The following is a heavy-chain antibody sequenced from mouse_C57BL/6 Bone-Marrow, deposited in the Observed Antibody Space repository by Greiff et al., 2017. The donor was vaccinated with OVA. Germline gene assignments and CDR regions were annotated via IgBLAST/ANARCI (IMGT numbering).Heavy chain of an antibody. V-gene: IGHV5-4*03. CDR2: ISDGGSYT. D-gene: IGHD1-1*01. CDR3: ARAYYGSSYYAMDY. J-gene: IGHJ4*01. CDR1: GFTFSSYA. Sequence: EVNVVESGGGLVKPGGSLKLSCAASGFTFSSYAMSWVRQTPEKRLEWVATISDGGSYTYYPDNVKGRFTISRDNAKNNLYLQMSHLKSEDTAMYYCARAYYGSSYYAMDYWGQGTSVTVSA.